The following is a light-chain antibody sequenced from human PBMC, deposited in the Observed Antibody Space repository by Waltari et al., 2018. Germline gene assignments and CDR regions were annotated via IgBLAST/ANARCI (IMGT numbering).Light chain of an antibody. Sequence: DIQMTHFPSSVSASIGDRVTMTCRASEDISKWLAWYPQRPGQPPKLLIYTAATLQTGVPSRFAGSGSGTDFTLTIDNLQPEDFATYYCQQGNSFPRTFGQGTKVEVK. CDR1: EDISKW. CDR3: QQGNSFPRT. J-gene: IGKJ1*01. V-gene: IGKV1-12*01. CDR2: TAA.